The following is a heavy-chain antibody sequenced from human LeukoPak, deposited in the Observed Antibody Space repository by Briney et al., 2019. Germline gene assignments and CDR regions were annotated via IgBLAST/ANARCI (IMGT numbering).Heavy chain of an antibody. V-gene: IGHV3-7*01. Sequence: RSLRLSCAASGFIFSSYWMSWVRQAPGKGLEWVANIKQDGSEKYYMDSVKGRFTISRDNAKNSLHLQMNSLRAEDTAVYYCARDRYYGSGYYFDYWGQGTLVTVSS. CDR1: GFIFSSYW. CDR3: ARDRYYGSGYYFDY. CDR2: IKQDGSEK. J-gene: IGHJ4*02. D-gene: IGHD3-10*01.